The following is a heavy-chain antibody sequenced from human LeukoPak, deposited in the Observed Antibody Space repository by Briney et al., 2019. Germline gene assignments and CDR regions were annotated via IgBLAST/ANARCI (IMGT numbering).Heavy chain of an antibody. V-gene: IGHV4-34*01. J-gene: IGHJ5*02. CDR3: ARGLDGDCSSTSCYNWFDP. CDR2: FNHSGST. D-gene: IGHD2-2*03. Sequence: PSETLSLTCAVYGGSFSGYYWSWIRQPPGKGLEWIGEFNHSGSTNYNPSLKSRVTISVDTSKNQFSLKLSSVTAADTAVYYCARGLDGDCSSTSCYNWFDPWGQGTLVTVSS. CDR1: GGSFSGYY.